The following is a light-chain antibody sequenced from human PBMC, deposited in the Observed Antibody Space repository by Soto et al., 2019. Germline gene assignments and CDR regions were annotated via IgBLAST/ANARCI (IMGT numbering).Light chain of an antibody. Sequence: QSALTQPASVSGSPGQSITISCTGSSSNLGSGFDVQWYQQLPGTAPKLLIYYNDNRSSGVPDRFSGSKSGTSASLAITGLQADDEADYYCQSYDSSLSGHVVFGGGTKLTVL. CDR2: YND. CDR1: SSNLGSGFD. V-gene: IGLV1-40*01. CDR3: QSYDSSLSGHVV. J-gene: IGLJ2*01.